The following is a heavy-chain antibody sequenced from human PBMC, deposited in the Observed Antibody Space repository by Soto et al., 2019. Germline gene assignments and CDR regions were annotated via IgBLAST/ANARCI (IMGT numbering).Heavy chain of an antibody. CDR1: GFTFSSCA. J-gene: IGHJ6*02. CDR3: ARDRSGYDSTMDV. D-gene: IGHD5-12*01. Sequence: PGGSLRLSCAASGFTFSSCAMGWVRQAPGKGLEWVSDIIDSGGSTNYADSVKGRFTISRDNAKNSLYLQMNSLRAEDTAVYYCARDRSGYDSTMDVWGQGTTVTVSS. V-gene: IGHV3-23*01. CDR2: IIDSGGST.